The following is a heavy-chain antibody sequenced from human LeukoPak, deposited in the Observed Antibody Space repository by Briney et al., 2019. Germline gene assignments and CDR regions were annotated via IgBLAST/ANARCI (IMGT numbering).Heavy chain of an antibody. CDR2: INPNSGGT. D-gene: IGHD6-19*01. CDR3: ARELGPWLPDY. J-gene: IGHJ4*02. Sequence: ASVKVSFESSGYTFTFYYMHWVRQAPGQGLEWMGWINPNSGGTNYAQKFQGRVTMTRDTSISTAYMELSRLRSDDTAVYYCARELGPWLPDYWGQGTLVTVSS. V-gene: IGHV1-2*02. CDR1: GYTFTFYY.